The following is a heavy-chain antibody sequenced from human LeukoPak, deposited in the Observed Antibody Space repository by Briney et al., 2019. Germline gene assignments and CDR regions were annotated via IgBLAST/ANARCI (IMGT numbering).Heavy chain of an antibody. CDR2: ISSSGSTI. CDR1: GFTVSSNY. J-gene: IGHJ4*02. V-gene: IGHV3-11*01. CDR3: ARKAVVGATLGY. D-gene: IGHD1-26*01. Sequence: GGSLRLSCAASGFTVSSNYMNWVRQAPGKGLEWVSYISSSGSTIYYADSVKGRFTISRDNAKNSLYLQMNSLRAEDTAVYYCARKAVVGATLGYWGQGTLVTVSS.